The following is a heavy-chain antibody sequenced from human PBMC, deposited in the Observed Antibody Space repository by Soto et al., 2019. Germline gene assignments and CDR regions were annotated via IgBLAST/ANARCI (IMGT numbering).Heavy chain of an antibody. J-gene: IGHJ4*02. D-gene: IGHD4-17*01. CDR3: ARGYGDFDY. CDR2: ISSSSNYI. Sequence: EVQLVESGGGLVKPGESLRLSCVASGFTFSSYTINWVRQAPGKGLEWVSSISSSSNYIYYADSVKGRFTISRDKAKNSLYLQMNSLRAEDTAIYYCARGYGDFDYWGQGTLVTVSS. V-gene: IGHV3-21*01. CDR1: GFTFSSYT.